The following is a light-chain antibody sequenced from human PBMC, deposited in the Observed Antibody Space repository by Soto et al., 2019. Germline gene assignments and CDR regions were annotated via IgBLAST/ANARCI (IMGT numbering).Light chain of an antibody. CDR1: QTVTSTY. CDR2: GIS. V-gene: IGKV3D-20*02. Sequence: EVVMTQSPATLSVSPGERATLSCRAIQTVTSTYLAWYQQKPGQAPRLLIYGISSRATGVPDRFSGSGSGTDFTLTIGSLEPEDSAVYYCQQRKNWPPITFGQGTRLEI. CDR3: QQRKNWPPIT. J-gene: IGKJ5*01.